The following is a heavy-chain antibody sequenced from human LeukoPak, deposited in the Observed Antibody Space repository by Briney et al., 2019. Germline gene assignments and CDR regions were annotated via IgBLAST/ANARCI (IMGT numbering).Heavy chain of an antibody. CDR3: ARSKAARSPPDS. CDR2: IFAGGST. J-gene: IGHJ4*02. Sequence: GGSLRLSCAASGFSVSHNYMSWVRQAPGKGLEWVSLIFAGGSTYYADSVGGRFTISRDNSKNTVFLQMNGLRAEDTAVYCCARSKAARSPPDSWGRGTLVTVSS. CDR1: GFSVSHNY. V-gene: IGHV3-66*01. D-gene: IGHD6-6*01.